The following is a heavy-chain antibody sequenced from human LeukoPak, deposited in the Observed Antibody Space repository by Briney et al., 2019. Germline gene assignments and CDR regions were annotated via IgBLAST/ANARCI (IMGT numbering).Heavy chain of an antibody. CDR1: GGSISSSSYY. Sequence: SETLSLTCTVSGGSISSSSYYWGWIRQPPGKGLEWIGSIYYSGSTYYNPSLKSRVTISVDTSKNQFSLKLSSVTAADTAVYYCASKYQLLWGYNWFDPWGQGALVTVSS. CDR3: ASKYQLLWGYNWFDP. V-gene: IGHV4-39*01. D-gene: IGHD2-2*01. CDR2: IYYSGST. J-gene: IGHJ5*02.